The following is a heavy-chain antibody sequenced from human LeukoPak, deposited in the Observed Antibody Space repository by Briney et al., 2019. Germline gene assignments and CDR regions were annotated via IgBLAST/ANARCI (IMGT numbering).Heavy chain of an antibody. CDR3: ARGGGFGAPAPYYFDY. D-gene: IGHD3-10*01. V-gene: IGHV3-30*14. CDR1: GFTFSSYA. CDR2: ISYDGSNK. Sequence: GRSLRLSCAASGFTFSSYAMHWVRQAPGKGLEWVAVISYDGSNKYYADSVKGRFTISRDNSKNTLYLQMNSLRAEDTAMYYCARGGGFGAPAPYYFDYWGQGTLVTVSS. J-gene: IGHJ4*02.